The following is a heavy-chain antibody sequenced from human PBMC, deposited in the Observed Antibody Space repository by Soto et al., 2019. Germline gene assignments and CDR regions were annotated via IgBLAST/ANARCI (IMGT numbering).Heavy chain of an antibody. Sequence: EVQLVESGGGLIQPGGSLRLSCAASGFTVSSNYMSWVRQAPGKGLEWVSVIYSGGSTYYADSVKGRFTISRDNSKNTLYLQITSLSAEYTAVYYCARGIAYDYWGQGTLVTVSS. J-gene: IGHJ4*02. CDR1: GFTVSSNY. CDR2: IYSGGST. V-gene: IGHV3-53*01. D-gene: IGHD6-13*01. CDR3: ARGIAYDY.